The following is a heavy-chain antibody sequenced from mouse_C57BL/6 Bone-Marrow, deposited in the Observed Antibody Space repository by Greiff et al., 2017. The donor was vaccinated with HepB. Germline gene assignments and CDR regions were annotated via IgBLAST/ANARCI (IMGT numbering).Heavy chain of an antibody. CDR2: IDPENGDT. Sequence: VQLQQSGAELVRPGASVKLSCTASGFNIKDDYMHWVKQRPDQGLEWIGVIDPENGDTEYASKFQGKATITADTSSNTAYLQLSSLTSEDTAVYYCTTQETAQAAWFAYWGKGLWSLSLQ. V-gene: IGHV14-4*01. J-gene: IGHJ3*01. CDR3: TTQETAQAAWFAY. CDR1: GFNIKDDY. D-gene: IGHD3-2*02.